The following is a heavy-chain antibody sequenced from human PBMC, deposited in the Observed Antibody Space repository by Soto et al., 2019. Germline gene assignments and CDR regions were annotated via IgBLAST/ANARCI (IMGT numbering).Heavy chain of an antibody. Sequence: QVRLVESGGDLVQPGRSLRLSCAASGFTFGSYGMHWVRQAPGKGLEWVAMISYDGRHQYYADSVKGRFTISRDNFKDTLYLLMNGLTPQDTAIYFCARELDIPPDYYFDYWGQGNLVTVSS. CDR3: ARELDIPPDYYFDY. CDR2: ISYDGRHQ. J-gene: IGHJ4*02. D-gene: IGHD5-12*01. CDR1: GFTFGSYG. V-gene: IGHV3-30*03.